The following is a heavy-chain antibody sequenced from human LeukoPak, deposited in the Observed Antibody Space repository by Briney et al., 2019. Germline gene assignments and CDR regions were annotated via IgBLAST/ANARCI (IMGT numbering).Heavy chain of an antibody. V-gene: IGHV3-48*01. J-gene: IGHJ4*02. CDR1: GFTFSSYS. D-gene: IGHD3-10*01. CDR3: ARDAPYYYGSGSYYS. CDR2: ISSSSSTI. Sequence: PGGSLRLSCAASGFTFSSYSMNWVRQAPGKGLEWVSYISSSSSTIYYADSVKGRFTISRDNAKDSLYLQMNSLRAEDTAVYHCARDAPYYYGSGSYYSWGQGTLVTVSS.